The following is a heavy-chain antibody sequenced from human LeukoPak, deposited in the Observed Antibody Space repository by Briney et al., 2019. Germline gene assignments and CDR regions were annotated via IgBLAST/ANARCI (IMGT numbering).Heavy chain of an antibody. Sequence: SETLSLTCAVYGGSFSGYYWSWIRQPPGKGLEWIGEINHSGSTNYNPSLKSRVTISVDTSKNQFSLKLSSVTAADTAVYYCARQKVRYYYGSGSYYFGYFDYWGQGTLVTVSS. J-gene: IGHJ4*02. CDR3: ARQKVRYYYGSGSYYFGYFDY. V-gene: IGHV4-34*01. CDR2: INHSGST. D-gene: IGHD3-10*01. CDR1: GGSFSGYY.